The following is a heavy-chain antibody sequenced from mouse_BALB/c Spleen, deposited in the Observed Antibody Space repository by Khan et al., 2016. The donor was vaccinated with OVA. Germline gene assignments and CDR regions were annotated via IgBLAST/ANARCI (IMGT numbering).Heavy chain of an antibody. V-gene: IGHV3-2*02. CDR3: AGWFTY. CDR2: ISYSGST. J-gene: IGHJ3*01. Sequence: EVELVESGPGLVKPSQSLSLTCTVTGYSITSDYAWNWIRQFPGNKLEWMGYISYSGSTTYNPSLKSRISITRDTSKNQFFLQLNSVTTEDTATYYCAGWFTYWGQGTLVTVSA. CDR1: GYSITSDYA.